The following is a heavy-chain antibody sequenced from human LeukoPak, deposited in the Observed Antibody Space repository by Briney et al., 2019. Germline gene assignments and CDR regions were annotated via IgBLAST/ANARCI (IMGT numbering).Heavy chain of an antibody. D-gene: IGHD6-19*01. CDR3: ARVSGWSSDFQH. CDR1: GFTFSSYE. Sequence: QTGGSLRLSCAASGFTFSSYEMNWVRQAPGRGLEWVSFMTSSGSIIYYADSVKGRFTISRDNAKNSLYLQMNSLRVEDTAVYYCARVSGWSSDFQHWGQGTLVTVSS. J-gene: IGHJ1*01. CDR2: MTSSGSII. V-gene: IGHV3-48*03.